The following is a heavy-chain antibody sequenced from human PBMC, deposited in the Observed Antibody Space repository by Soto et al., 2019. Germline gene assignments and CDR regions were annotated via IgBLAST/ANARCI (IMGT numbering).Heavy chain of an antibody. CDR3: ATSQYYYGSGSFPNYGMDV. J-gene: IGHJ6*02. CDR1: GYSFTSYW. Sequence: GESLKISCKGSGYSFTSYWISWVRQMPGKGLEWMGRIDPSDSYTNYSPSFQGHVTISADKSISTAYLQWSSLKASDTAMYYCATSQYYYGSGSFPNYGMDVWGQGTTVTVS. CDR2: IDPSDSYT. V-gene: IGHV5-10-1*01. D-gene: IGHD3-10*01.